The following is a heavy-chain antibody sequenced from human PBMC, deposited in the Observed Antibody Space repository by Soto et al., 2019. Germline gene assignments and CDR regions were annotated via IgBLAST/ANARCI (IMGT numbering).Heavy chain of an antibody. D-gene: IGHD5-18*01. V-gene: IGHV3-30-3*01. J-gene: IGHJ4*02. CDR2: ISYDGSNK. CDR1: GFTFSSYA. Sequence: QVQLVESGGCVVQRGRSLRLSSAASGFTFSSYAMHWVRQAPGQGLAWVSVISYDGSNKYYAGSVKGRFSIARDNSKNTLYLQMNSLSAEDTAVYYCARDPRTWMQLGLPDYWGQGTLVTVSS. CDR3: ARDPRTWMQLGLPDY.